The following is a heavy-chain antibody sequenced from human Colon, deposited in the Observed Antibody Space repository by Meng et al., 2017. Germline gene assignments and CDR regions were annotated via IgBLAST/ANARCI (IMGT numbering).Heavy chain of an antibody. CDR1: GGSISTGGYY. Sequence: QAQLQEAGPGIVTTSQTLSLTCTGSGGSISTGGYYWSWIRQLPGKGLEWIGYIYYSGSTYYNPSLRSLVSISVDTSKNQFSLQLNSVTPEDTAVYYCARGFLVRGFDSWGQGTLVTVSS. CDR3: ARGFLVRGFDS. D-gene: IGHD3-3*01. J-gene: IGHJ4*02. V-gene: IGHV4-31*01. CDR2: IYYSGST.